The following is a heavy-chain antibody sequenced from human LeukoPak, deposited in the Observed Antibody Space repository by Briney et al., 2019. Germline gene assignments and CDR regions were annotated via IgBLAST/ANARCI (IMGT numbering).Heavy chain of an antibody. CDR2: IRYDGSDK. J-gene: IGHJ4*02. D-gene: IGHD3-10*01. CDR3: ASGSGTWSPDY. V-gene: IGHV3-30*04. Sequence: PGGSLRLSCAASGLTFSSYAIHWVRQAPGRGLEWVAFIRYDGSDKYYADSVKGRFTISRDDPKNTLYLQMNSLRADDTAVYYCASGSGTWSPDYWGQGTLVTVSS. CDR1: GLTFSSYA.